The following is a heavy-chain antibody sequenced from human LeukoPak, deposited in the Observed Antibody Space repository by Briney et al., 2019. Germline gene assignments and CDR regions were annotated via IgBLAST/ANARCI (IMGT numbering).Heavy chain of an antibody. CDR2: INHSGST. CDR1: GGSLSGYY. D-gene: IGHD6-19*01. Sequence: PSETLSLTCAVYGGSLSGYYWSWIRQPPGKGLEWIGEINHSGSTNYNPPLKSRVTISVDAPKNQFSLKLSSVTDADTAVYYCAREGTTGAGIDYWGQGTLVTVSS. V-gene: IGHV4-34*01. J-gene: IGHJ4*02. CDR3: AREGTTGAGIDY.